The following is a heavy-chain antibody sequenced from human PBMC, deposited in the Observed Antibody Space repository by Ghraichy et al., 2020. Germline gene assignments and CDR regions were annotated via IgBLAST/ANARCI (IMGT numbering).Heavy chain of an antibody. D-gene: IGHD5/OR15-5a*01. J-gene: IGHJ6*02. Sequence: SGPTLVKPTQTLTLTCTFSGFSLTTSGVGVGWIRQPPGKALEWLALIYWNDDKRYSPSLRSRLTITRDTSKNQVVLTMTNMDPVDTATYYCAHSSSGYSVYDFSLDHYYGMDVGGQGTTVTVSS. CDR1: GFSLTTSGVG. CDR2: IYWNDDK. CDR3: AHSSSGYSVYDFSLDHYYGMDV. V-gene: IGHV2-5*01.